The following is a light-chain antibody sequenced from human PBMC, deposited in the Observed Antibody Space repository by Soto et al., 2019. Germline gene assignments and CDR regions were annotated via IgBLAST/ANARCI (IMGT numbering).Light chain of an antibody. CDR3: QQRSNWPVT. Sequence: EIVVTPSPGTLSLSPGERATLSCRASQSVSSYLAWYQQKPGQAPRLLIYDASTRATGISARFSGSGSGTDFTLTISSLEPEDFAVYDCQQRSNWPVTFGQGTKGEVK. V-gene: IGKV3-11*01. CDR1: QSVSSY. J-gene: IGKJ1*01. CDR2: DAS.